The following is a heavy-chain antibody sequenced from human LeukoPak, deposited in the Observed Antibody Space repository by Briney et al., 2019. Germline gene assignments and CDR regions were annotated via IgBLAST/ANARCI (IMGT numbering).Heavy chain of an antibody. CDR1: GYTLHELS. J-gene: IGHJ4*02. Sequence: VASEKVSYKVSGYTLHELSMLWVRQAPAKGREWVGGFDPDDCETIYAQKLERRVTMTEDTSADTAYMELSILRSEHTAVYYCASHCISTSCYSNVYLEYWGQGTLVTVSS. CDR3: ASHCISTSCYSNVYLEY. CDR2: FDPDDCET. V-gene: IGHV1-24*01. D-gene: IGHD2-2*01.